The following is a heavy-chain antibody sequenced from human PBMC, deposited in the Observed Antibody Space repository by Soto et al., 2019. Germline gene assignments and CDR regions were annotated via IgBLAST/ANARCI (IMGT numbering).Heavy chain of an antibody. Sequence: PSWTLSLTCAVYGGSVTGHYWSWILQPQRKGLVWGWEINHSGSNNNNPSLKSRVTMPVNTSKNQFSLKVSSVTAAATAVYHCARMPLQRGAAVAAASRQKAAAGDFVLDVCGQRPTGAVSS. CDR1: GGSVTGHY. CDR2: INHSGSN. CDR3: ARMPLQRGAAVAAASRQKAAAGDFVLDV. J-gene: IGHJ6*02. V-gene: IGHV4-34*01. D-gene: IGHD2-2*01.